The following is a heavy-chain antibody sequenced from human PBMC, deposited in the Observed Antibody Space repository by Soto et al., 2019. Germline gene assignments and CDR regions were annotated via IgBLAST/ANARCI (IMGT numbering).Heavy chain of an antibody. CDR1: GYTFTSYY. CDR2: INPSGGST. V-gene: IGHV1-46*01. D-gene: IGHD6-19*01. CDR3: ARGEALQWLVGYYFDY. J-gene: IGHJ4*02. Sequence: QVQLVQSGAEVKKPGASVKVSCKASGYTFTSYYMHWVRQAPGQGLEWMGIINPSGGSTSYAQKFQGRVTMTRYTSPSTVYVELSSLRSEDTAVYYCARGEALQWLVGYYFDYWGQGPLVTVSS.